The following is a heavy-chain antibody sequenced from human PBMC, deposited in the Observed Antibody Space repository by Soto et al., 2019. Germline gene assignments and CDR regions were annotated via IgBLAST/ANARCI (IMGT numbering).Heavy chain of an antibody. V-gene: IGHV3-21*01. D-gene: IGHD3-3*01. J-gene: IGHJ6*02. Sequence: EVQLVESGGGLVKPGGSLRLSCAASGFTFSSYSMNWVRQAPGKGLEWVSSISSSSSYIYYADSVKGRFTISRDNAKNSLYLQMNSLRAEDTAVYYCARVGSDYDFWSGGYYYYGMDVWGQGTTVTVSS. CDR3: ARVGSDYDFWSGGYYYYGMDV. CDR2: ISSSSSYI. CDR1: GFTFSSYS.